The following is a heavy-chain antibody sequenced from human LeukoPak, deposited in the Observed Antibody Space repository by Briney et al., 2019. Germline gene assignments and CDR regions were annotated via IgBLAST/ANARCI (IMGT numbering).Heavy chain of an antibody. V-gene: IGHV4-34*01. D-gene: IGHD3-3*01. CDR2: INHSGST. CDR1: GGSFSGYY. Sequence: KPSETLSLTCAVYGGSFSGYYWSWIRQPPGKGLEWIGEINHSGSTNYNPSLKSRVTISVDTSKNQFSLKLSSVTAADTAVYYCARRASGTDYWGQGTLVTVSS. CDR3: ARRASGTDY. J-gene: IGHJ4*02.